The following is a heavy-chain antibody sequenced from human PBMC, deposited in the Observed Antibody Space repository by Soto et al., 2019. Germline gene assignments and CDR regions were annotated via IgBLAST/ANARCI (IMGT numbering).Heavy chain of an antibody. CDR3: SRFMMVGVWFDPNYDPGMDV. Sequence: QVQLVQSGAEVKKPGASVTVSCKTSGYTFSNYGINWVRQAPGQGLEWMGWISGYNGNTNYAQTVQGRVTMTTATGTGTVYLELRSLKSADTAIYYCSRFMMVGVWFDPNYDPGMDVWGQGTTVTVSS. CDR1: GYTFSNYG. D-gene: IGHD1-7*01. V-gene: IGHV1-18*01. J-gene: IGHJ6*02. CDR2: ISGYNGNT.